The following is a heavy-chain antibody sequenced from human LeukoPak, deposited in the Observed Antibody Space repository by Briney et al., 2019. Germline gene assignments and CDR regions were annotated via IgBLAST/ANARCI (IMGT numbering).Heavy chain of an antibody. CDR1: GYSISRGYY. CDR2: IYHSGST. J-gene: IGHJ5*02. V-gene: IGHV4-38-2*02. D-gene: IGHD3-10*01. CDR3: AREGTYYYDLGSHYSGYNWFDP. Sequence: SETLSLTCNVSGYSISRGYYWGWIRQPPGKGLEWIGSIYHSGSTYYNPSLKSRVTISVDTSKNQLSLKLSSVTAADTAMYYCAREGTYYYDLGSHYSGYNWFDPWGQGTLVAVSS.